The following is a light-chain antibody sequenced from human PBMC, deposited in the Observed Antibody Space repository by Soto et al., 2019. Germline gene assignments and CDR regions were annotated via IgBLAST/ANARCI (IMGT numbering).Light chain of an antibody. CDR2: GAS. Sequence: EIVLTQSPGTLSLSPGKRVTLSCRASQSISSTYLAWYQQKPGQAPRLLISGASSRATGIPDRFSGSGSETDFTLTISRLEPEEFAGYYCQQYDRPPRTFGQGTKVEVQ. V-gene: IGKV3-20*01. CDR3: QQYDRPPRT. J-gene: IGKJ1*01. CDR1: QSISSTY.